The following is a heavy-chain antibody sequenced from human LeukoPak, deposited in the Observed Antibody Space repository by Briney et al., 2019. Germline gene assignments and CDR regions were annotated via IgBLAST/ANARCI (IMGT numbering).Heavy chain of an antibody. D-gene: IGHD3-22*01. CDR3: ARPLSYYDSSGYSTIFFDY. Sequence: SETLSLTCTVSGYSISNGYYWGWIRQPPGKGLEWIGSIYHSGSTYYNPSLKSRVTISVDTSKNQFSLKLSSVTAADTAVYYCARPLSYYDSSGYSTIFFDYWGQGTLVTVSS. CDR2: IYHSGST. J-gene: IGHJ4*02. V-gene: IGHV4-38-2*02. CDR1: GYSISNGYY.